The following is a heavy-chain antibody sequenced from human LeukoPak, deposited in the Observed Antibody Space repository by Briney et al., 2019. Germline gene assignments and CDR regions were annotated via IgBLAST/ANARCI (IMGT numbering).Heavy chain of an antibody. D-gene: IGHD5-12*01. CDR1: GFIFSSDD. CDR2: ISSSSSYI. J-gene: IGHJ4*02. Sequence: GGSLRLSCAASGFIFSSDDMHWVRQAPGKGLEWVSSISSSSSYIYYADSVKGRFTISRDNAKNSLYLQMNSLRAEDTAVYYCARGATLGLFDYWGQGTLVTVSS. V-gene: IGHV3-21*01. CDR3: ARGATLGLFDY.